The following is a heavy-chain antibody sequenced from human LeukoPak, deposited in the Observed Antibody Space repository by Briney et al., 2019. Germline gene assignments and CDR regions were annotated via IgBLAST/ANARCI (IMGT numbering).Heavy chain of an antibody. CDR3: ARGTYSGTYYAWYYFDY. J-gene: IGHJ4*02. Sequence: GGSLRLSCAASGFTFSDDYMSWIRQPPGKGLEWLSYISSSGSTIYYTDSVKGRFTISTDNARNSLYLQMNSLRAEDTAVYYCARGTYSGTYYAWYYFDYWGQGTLVTVSS. D-gene: IGHD1-26*01. CDR1: GFTFSDDY. CDR2: ISSSGSTI. V-gene: IGHV3-11*01.